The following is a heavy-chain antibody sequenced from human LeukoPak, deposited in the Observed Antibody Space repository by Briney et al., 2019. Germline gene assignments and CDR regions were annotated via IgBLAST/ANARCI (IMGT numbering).Heavy chain of an antibody. V-gene: IGHV3-48*01. CDR2: ISTSSSTI. D-gene: IGHD3-22*01. Sequence: PGGSLRLSCVASGFPFSGYNMNWARQAPGKGLEWVSHISTSSSTIYYADSVKGRFTISRDNAKNSLYLQMNSLRAEDTAVYYCARAGYYDSSDYWGQGTLVTVSS. CDR1: GFPFSGYN. CDR3: ARAGYYDSSDY. J-gene: IGHJ4*02.